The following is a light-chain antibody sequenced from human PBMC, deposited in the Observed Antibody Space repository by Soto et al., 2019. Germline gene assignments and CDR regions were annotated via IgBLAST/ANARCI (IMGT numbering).Light chain of an antibody. Sequence: DIQMTQSPSTLSASVGDRVTITCRASQSISNWLAWYQQKPGKVPKLLIYDASSLEGGVPSRFSGSGSGTEFTLTISSLQPDDFATYYCQQYNSYSGTFGQGTKV. J-gene: IGKJ1*01. CDR1: QSISNW. CDR3: QQYNSYSGT. V-gene: IGKV1-5*01. CDR2: DAS.